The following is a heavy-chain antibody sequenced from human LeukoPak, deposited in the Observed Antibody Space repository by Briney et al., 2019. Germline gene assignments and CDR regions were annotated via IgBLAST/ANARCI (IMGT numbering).Heavy chain of an antibody. V-gene: IGHV1-2*02. D-gene: IGHD5-24*01. CDR1: GYTFTGYY. CDR3: ARDPGDGYYQFDY. Sequence: ASVKVSCKAPGYTFTGYYMHWVRQAPGQGLEWMGWINPNSGGTNYAQKFQGRVTMTRDTSISTAYMELSRLRSDDTAVYYCARDPGDGYYQFDYWGQGTLVTVSS. J-gene: IGHJ4*02. CDR2: INPNSGGT.